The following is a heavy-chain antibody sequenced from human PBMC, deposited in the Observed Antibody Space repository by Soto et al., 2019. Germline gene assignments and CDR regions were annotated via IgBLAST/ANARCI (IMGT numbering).Heavy chain of an antibody. CDR1: GFSLSNARMG. Sequence: QVTLKESGPVLVKPTETLTLTCTVSGFSLSNARMGVSWIRQPPGKALEWLAHIFSNDEKSYSTSLKSRLTISKATSKSQVVLTMTNMDPVDTATYYCARTDWIVGIVVTSNGAFDIWGQGTMVTVSS. CDR3: ARTDWIVGIVVTSNGAFDI. V-gene: IGHV2-26*01. D-gene: IGHD3-22*01. J-gene: IGHJ3*02. CDR2: IFSNDEK.